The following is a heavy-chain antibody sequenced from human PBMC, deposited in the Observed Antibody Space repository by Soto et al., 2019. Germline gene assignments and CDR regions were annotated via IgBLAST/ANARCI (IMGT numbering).Heavy chain of an antibody. V-gene: IGHV3-23*01. CDR1: GFTFSSYA. D-gene: IGHD4-17*01. CDR2: ISGSGGST. Sequence: GGSLRLSCAASGFTFSSYAMSWVRQAPGKGLEWVSAISGSGGSTYYADSVKGRFTISRDNSKNTLYLQMNSLRAEETAVYYCANKPGEDYGDYVYYYYYGMDVWGQGTTVTVSS. CDR3: ANKPGEDYGDYVYYYYYGMDV. J-gene: IGHJ6*02.